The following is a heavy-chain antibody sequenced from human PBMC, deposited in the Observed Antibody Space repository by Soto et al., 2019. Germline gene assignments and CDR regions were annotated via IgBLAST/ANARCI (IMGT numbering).Heavy chain of an antibody. D-gene: IGHD5-18*01. CDR2: IIPIFGTA. V-gene: IGHV1-69*13. J-gene: IGHJ6*02. Sequence: SVKVSCKASGGTFSSYAISWVRQAPGQGLEWMGGIIPIFGTADYAQKFQGRVTITADESTSTAYMELSSLGSEDTAVYYCARVLGYSYVDYYGMDVWGQGTTVTVSS. CDR3: ARVLGYSYVDYYGMDV. CDR1: GGTFSSYA.